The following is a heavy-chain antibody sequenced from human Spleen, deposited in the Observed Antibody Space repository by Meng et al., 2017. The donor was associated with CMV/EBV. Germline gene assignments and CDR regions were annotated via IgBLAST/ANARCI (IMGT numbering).Heavy chain of an antibody. D-gene: IGHD6-13*01. V-gene: IGHV1-8*01. CDR2: MNPNSGNT. CDR1: GYTFTSYD. Sequence: QVQLVQAGAEVRKPGASVKVSCKASGYTFTSYDINWVRQATGQGLEWMGWMNPNSGNTGYAQKFQGRVTMTRNTSISTAYMELSGLRSEDTAVYYCARGSSSWYYYFDYWGQGTLVTVSS. J-gene: IGHJ4*02. CDR3: ARGSSSWYYYFDY.